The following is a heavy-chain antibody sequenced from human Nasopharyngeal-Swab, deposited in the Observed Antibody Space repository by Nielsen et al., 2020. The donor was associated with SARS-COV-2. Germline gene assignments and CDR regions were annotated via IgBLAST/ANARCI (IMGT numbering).Heavy chain of an antibody. D-gene: IGHD4-23*01. CDR3: TRDIGGKYGY. CDR1: GFNFRGYW. Sequence: LKISCAASGFNFRGYWMTWFRQAPGKGPEWVANINQGESEKKYVDSVKGRFTISRDNAKNTLYLQMNSLRGEDTAVYYCTRDIGGKYGYWGQGNLVTVSS. V-gene: IGHV3-7*01. CDR2: INQGESEK. J-gene: IGHJ4*02.